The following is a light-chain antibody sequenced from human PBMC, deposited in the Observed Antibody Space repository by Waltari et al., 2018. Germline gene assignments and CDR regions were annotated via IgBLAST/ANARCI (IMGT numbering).Light chain of an antibody. CDR2: DTS. CDR1: TGPVTRGHY. Sequence: QAVVTQEPSLTVSPGGTVTLTCAYSTGPVTRGHYPYWFQQKPGQAPRTLIYDTSNTHSWTPARFTGSLFGGKAALTLSGAQPEDEAEYYCLLFYNGPRVFGGGTKLTVL. CDR3: LLFYNGPRV. J-gene: IGLJ3*02. V-gene: IGLV7-46*01.